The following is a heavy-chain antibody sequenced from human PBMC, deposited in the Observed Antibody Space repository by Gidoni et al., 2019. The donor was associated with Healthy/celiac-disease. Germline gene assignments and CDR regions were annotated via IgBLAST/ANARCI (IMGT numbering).Heavy chain of an antibody. J-gene: IGHJ4*02. D-gene: IGHD3-9*01. CDR3: ARSSEGYDILTGYYIQGFDY. CDR2: IYYSGST. Sequence: QVQLQESGPGLVKPSETLSLTCTVSGCSISSYYWSWIRQPPGKGLEWIGYIYYSGSTNYNPSLKSRVTISVDTSKNQFSLKLSSVTAADTAVYYCARSSEGYDILTGYYIQGFDYWGQGTLVTVSS. CDR1: GCSISSYY. V-gene: IGHV4-59*01.